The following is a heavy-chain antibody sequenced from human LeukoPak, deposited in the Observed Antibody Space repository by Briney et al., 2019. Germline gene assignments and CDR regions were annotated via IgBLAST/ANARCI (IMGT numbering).Heavy chain of an antibody. CDR1: GIIFNNVW. Sequence: GGSLRLSCAASGIIFNNVWMNWVRQAPGKGLEWVARIKSESDGGTTDYAAPVKGRFTISRDDSKNTLYLQMNSLKTDDTALYYCTTRRVDTGVVTGDFWGQGTLVTVSS. J-gene: IGHJ4*02. CDR3: TTRRVDTGVVTGDF. D-gene: IGHD2-21*02. CDR2: IKSESDGGTT. V-gene: IGHV3-15*07.